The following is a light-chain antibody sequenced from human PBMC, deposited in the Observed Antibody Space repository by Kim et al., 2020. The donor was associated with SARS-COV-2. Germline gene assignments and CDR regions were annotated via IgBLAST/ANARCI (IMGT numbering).Light chain of an antibody. J-gene: IGKJ1*01. CDR2: DAT. V-gene: IGKV3-15*01. CDR3: QQYNDWPPLT. Sequence: SPGERATLSCRASQTINNRLVWYQQKPGQAPRRLLYDATTRATGGPARFIGSGSETNFTLTISSLQSEDFAVYYCQQYNDWPPLTFGQGTKVDIK. CDR1: QTINNR.